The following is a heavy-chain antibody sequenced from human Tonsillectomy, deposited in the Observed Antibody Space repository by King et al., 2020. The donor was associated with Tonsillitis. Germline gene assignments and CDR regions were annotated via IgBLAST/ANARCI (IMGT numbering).Heavy chain of an antibody. J-gene: IGHJ3*02. V-gene: IGHV3-30*18. D-gene: IGHD6-6*01. Sequence: VQLVESGGGVVQPGRSLRLSCAASGFTFSTYGMHWVRQAPGKGLEWVAVISYDGSNKYYADSVQGRFTISRDNSKNTLYLQRNSLRAEDTAVYYCAKNSSSSLAFDIWGQGTMVTVSS. CDR2: ISYDGSNK. CDR1: GFTFSTYG. CDR3: AKNSSSSLAFDI.